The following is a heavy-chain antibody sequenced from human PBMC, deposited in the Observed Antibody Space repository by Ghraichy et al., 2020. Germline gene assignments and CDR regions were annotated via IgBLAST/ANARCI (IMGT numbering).Heavy chain of an antibody. V-gene: IGHV4-59*01. J-gene: IGHJ6*02. CDR2: IYYSGST. D-gene: IGHD6-13*01. Sequence: SETLSLTCTVSGGSISSYYWSWIRQPPGKGLEWIGYIYYSGSTNYNPSLKSRVTISVDTSKNQFSLKLSSVTAADTAVYYCARDGNIAAAGYYGMDVWGQGTTVTVSS. CDR3: ARDGNIAAAGYYGMDV. CDR1: GGSISSYY.